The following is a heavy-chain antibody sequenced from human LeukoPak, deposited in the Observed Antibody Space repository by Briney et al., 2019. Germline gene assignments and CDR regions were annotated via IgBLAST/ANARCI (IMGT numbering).Heavy chain of an antibody. CDR3: ASHDYGDVLYDY. V-gene: IGHV4-34*01. CDR1: GGSFSGYY. D-gene: IGHD4-17*01. CDR2: INHSGST. Sequence: PSETLSLTCAVYGGSFSGYYWSWIRQPPGKGLEWIGEINHSGSTNYNPSLKSRVTISVDTSKNQFSQKLSSVTAADTAVYYCASHDYGDVLYDYWGQGTLVTVSS. J-gene: IGHJ4*02.